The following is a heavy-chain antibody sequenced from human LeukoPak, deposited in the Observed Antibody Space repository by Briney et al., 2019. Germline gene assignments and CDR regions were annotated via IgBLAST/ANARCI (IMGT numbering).Heavy chain of an antibody. V-gene: IGHV3-74*01. CDR3: ARDDDYGDYFFDY. CDR2: INSDGSST. Sequence: GGSLRLSCAASGFTFSSYWMHWVRQAPGKGLVWVSRINSDGSSTSYADSGKGRFTISRDNAKNTLYLQMNSLRAEDTAVYYCARDDDYGDYFFDYWGQGTLVTVSS. J-gene: IGHJ4*02. CDR1: GFTFSSYW. D-gene: IGHD4-17*01.